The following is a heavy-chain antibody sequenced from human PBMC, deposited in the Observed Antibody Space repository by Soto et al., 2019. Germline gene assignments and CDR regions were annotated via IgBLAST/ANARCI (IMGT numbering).Heavy chain of an antibody. Sequence: QVQLVESGGGVVQPGRSLRLSCAASGFTFSSFGMDWVRQAPGKGLEWVAVISNDGSNKYYGDSVKGRFTISRDNSKNMMYLKMNGLRPEDTAVSYCAKRKRGARGSSFDYWGHGNLVTVSS. D-gene: IGHD6-25*01. CDR2: ISNDGSNK. CDR1: GFTFSSFG. J-gene: IGHJ4*01. CDR3: AKRKRGARGSSFDY. V-gene: IGHV3-30*18.